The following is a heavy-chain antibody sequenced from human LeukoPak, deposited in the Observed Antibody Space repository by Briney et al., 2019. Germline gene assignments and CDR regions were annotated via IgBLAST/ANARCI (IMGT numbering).Heavy chain of an antibody. CDR3: ARDEAIFGAGYYYGMDV. J-gene: IGHJ6*02. Sequence: SETLSLTCTVSGVSISSGGHYWSWLRQRPGKGLEWIGYINYSGSTYYNPSLKSRVSISLDTSQNHFSLRLSSVTAADTAVYYCARDEAIFGAGYYYGMDVWGQGTTVTVSS. D-gene: IGHD3-3*01. V-gene: IGHV4-31*03. CDR2: INYSGST. CDR1: GVSISSGGHY.